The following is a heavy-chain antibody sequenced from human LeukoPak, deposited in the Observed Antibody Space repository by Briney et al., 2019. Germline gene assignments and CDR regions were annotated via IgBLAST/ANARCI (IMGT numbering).Heavy chain of an antibody. CDR2: IIPIFGTA. Sequence: SVKVSCKASGGTFSSYAISRVRQAPGQGLEWMGGIIPIFGTANYAQKFQGRVTITTDESTSTAYMELSSLRSEDTAVYYCASIAAAVKDWFDPWGQGTLVTVSS. V-gene: IGHV1-69*05. J-gene: IGHJ5*02. CDR3: ASIAAAVKDWFDP. CDR1: GGTFSSYA. D-gene: IGHD6-13*01.